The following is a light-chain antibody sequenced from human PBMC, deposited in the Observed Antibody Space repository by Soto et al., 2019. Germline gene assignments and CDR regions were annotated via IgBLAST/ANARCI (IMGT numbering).Light chain of an antibody. J-gene: IGKJ1*01. CDR3: QQYGSSGT. CDR1: QSVSSTY. CDR2: GAS. Sequence: VWTQAPATLSFSPGERATLSFRASQSVSSTYLAFYQQKPCQAPRLLIYGASNRATGIPDRFSGSGSGTDFTLTISRLQPEDFAVYYCQQYGSSGTFGQGTKVDIK. V-gene: IGKV3-20*01.